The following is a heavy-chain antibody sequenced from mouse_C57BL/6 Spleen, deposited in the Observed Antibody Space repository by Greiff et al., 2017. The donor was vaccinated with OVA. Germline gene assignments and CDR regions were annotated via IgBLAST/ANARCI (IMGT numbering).Heavy chain of an antibody. CDR1: GYTFTSYW. V-gene: IGHV1-69*01. CDR2: IDPSDSYT. CDR3: ALIYYEYDVGFAY. D-gene: IGHD2-4*01. Sequence: VQLQQPGAELVMPGASVKLSCKASGYTFTSYWMHWVKQRPGQGLEWIGEIDPSDSYTNYNQKFKGKSTLTVDKSSSTAYMQLSSLTSDDSAVYYCALIYYEYDVGFAYWGQGTLVTVSA. J-gene: IGHJ3*01.